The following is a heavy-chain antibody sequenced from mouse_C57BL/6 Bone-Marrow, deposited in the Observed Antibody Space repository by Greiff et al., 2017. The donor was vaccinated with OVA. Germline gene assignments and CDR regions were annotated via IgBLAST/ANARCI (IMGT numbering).Heavy chain of an antibody. CDR1: GFTFSDYY. D-gene: IGHD2-4*01. CDR2: INYDGSST. CDR3: ARDSGYYDYGEWYFDV. V-gene: IGHV5-16*01. Sequence: EVKLVESEGGLVQPGSSMKLSCTASGFTFSDYYMAWVSQAPEKGLEWVANINYDGSSTYYLDSLKSRFIISRDNATNILYLQMSSLKSKCAASYYCARDSGYYDYGEWYFDVWGTGTTVTVSS. J-gene: IGHJ1*03.